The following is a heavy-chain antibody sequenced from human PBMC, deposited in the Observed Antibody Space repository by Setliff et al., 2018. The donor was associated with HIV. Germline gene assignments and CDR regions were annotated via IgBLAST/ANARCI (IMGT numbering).Heavy chain of an antibody. CDR2: IIPIFGTA. V-gene: IGHV1-69*06. CDR3: ARAGAVETTHFDY. Sequence: GASVKVSCKASGGTFSSYAISWVRQAPGQGLEWMGRIIPIFGTANYAQKFQGRVTITADKSTSTAYMELRTLRSDDTAVYYCARAGAVETTHFDYWGLGALVTVSS. CDR1: GGTFSSYA. J-gene: IGHJ4*02. D-gene: IGHD1-7*01.